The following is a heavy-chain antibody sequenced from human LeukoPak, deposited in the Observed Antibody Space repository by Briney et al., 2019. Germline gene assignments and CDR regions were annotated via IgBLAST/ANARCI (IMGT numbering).Heavy chain of an antibody. CDR3: ARERYDILTGYGH. V-gene: IGHV1-2*06. CDR1: GYTFTGYY. J-gene: IGHJ4*02. CDR2: INPNSGGT. Sequence: ASVKVSCKASGYTFTGYYMHWVRQAPGQGREWMGRINPNSGGTNYAQKFQGRVTMTRDTSISTAYMELSRLRSDDTAVYYCARERYDILTGYGHWGQGTLVTVSS. D-gene: IGHD3-9*01.